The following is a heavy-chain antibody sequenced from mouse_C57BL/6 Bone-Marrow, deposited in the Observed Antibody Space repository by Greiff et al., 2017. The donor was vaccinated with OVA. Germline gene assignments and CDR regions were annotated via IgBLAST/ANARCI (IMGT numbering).Heavy chain of an antibody. V-gene: IGHV7-3*01. Sequence: EVQVVESGGGLVQPGGSLSLSCAASGFTFTDYYMSWVRQPPGKALEWLGFIRNKANGYTTEYSASVKGRFTISRDNSQSILYLQMNALRAEDSATYYCASGGYDYDDYAMDYWGQGTSVTVSS. CDR1: GFTFTDYY. J-gene: IGHJ4*01. D-gene: IGHD2-4*01. CDR3: ASGGYDYDDYAMDY. CDR2: IRNKANGYTT.